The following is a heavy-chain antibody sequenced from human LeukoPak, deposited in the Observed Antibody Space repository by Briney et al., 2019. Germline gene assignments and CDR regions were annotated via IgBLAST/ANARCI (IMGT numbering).Heavy chain of an antibody. CDR3: ATWSGGSFFDI. CDR2: VDPEDGET. J-gene: IGHJ3*02. CDR1: GYTFTDYY. V-gene: IGHV1-69-2*01. Sequence: ASVKVSCEASGYTFTDYYMHWVQQAPGRGLEWMGRVDPEDGETIYAEKFQGRVTITADTSTDTAYMELSSLRSEDTAVYYCATWSGGSFFDIWGQGTMVTVSS. D-gene: IGHD2-15*01.